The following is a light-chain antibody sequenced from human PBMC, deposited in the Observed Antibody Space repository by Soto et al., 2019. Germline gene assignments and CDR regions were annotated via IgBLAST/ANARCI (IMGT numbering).Light chain of an antibody. V-gene: IGKV3-11*01. CDR3: HQRSNWPQIT. CDR2: DAS. J-gene: IGKJ4*01. Sequence: EIVLTQSPATLSLSPGERATLSCRASQSVSKYLAWYQQKPGQAPRLLIHDASNRATGIPARFSGSGSGTDFTLTISSLEAEDFGVYYCHQRSNWPQITFGGGTKVEI. CDR1: QSVSKY.